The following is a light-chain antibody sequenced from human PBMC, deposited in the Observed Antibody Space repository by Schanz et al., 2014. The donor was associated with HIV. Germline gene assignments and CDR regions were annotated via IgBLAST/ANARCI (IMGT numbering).Light chain of an antibody. CDR3: QQYNSYSAT. CDR2: QAS. J-gene: IGKJ2*01. V-gene: IGKV1-5*03. CDR1: QTIGRF. Sequence: IQMTQSPSTVSASVGDRVTITCRASQTIGRFLAWYQQKPGRAPKLLIYQASTLQTGVPSRFSGSGSGTSFTLTITSLQPDDFATYYCQQYNSYSATFGQGTKLEI.